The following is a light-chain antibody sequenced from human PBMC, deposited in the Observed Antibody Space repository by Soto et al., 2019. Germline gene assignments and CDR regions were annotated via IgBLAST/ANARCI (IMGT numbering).Light chain of an antibody. CDR2: DAS. V-gene: IGKV3-11*01. J-gene: IGKJ1*01. Sequence: EIVLTQSPGTLSLSPGERATLSCRASQSVTNSYLAWYQQKPGQAPRLLIYDASNRATGIPARFSGSGSGTDFTLTISRLEPEDFAVYYCLQRSDWRTFGRGTKVDIK. CDR3: LQRSDWRT. CDR1: QSVTNSY.